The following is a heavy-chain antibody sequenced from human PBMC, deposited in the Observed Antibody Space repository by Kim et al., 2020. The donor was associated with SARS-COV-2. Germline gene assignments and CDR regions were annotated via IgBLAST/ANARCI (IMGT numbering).Heavy chain of an antibody. Sequence: GGSLRLSCTASGFTFSDYAMRWFRQAPGKGLEWVAVISYDGSDKSSADSVTGRFTISRYNSKNTLYLQMNSQRAEDKAVYYCEKEEGSGYSSCWAYYYYGMAVGGQGTT. J-gene: IGHJ6*02. V-gene: IGHV3-30*18. D-gene: IGHD6-19*01. CDR1: GFTFSDYA. CDR2: ISYDGSDK. CDR3: EKEEGSGYSSCWAYYYYGMAV.